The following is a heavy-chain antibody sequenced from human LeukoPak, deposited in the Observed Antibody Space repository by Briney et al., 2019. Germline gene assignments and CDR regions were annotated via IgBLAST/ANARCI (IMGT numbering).Heavy chain of an antibody. V-gene: IGHV4-39*07. Sequence: SETLSLTCTVSGGSYSSSGYYWGCFRQPPGKGLEWIGSLFYSGNAYYNPSLKSRVTISVDTSKNHFSLKLRSATAADTAVYYCATLRSWSPDYFDHWGQGTLVTVSS. CDR3: ATLRSWSPDYFDH. CDR1: GGSYSSSGYY. D-gene: IGHD1-26*01. CDR2: LFYSGNA. J-gene: IGHJ4*02.